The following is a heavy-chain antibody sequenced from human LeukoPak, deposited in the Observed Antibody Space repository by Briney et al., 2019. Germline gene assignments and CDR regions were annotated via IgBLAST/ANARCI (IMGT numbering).Heavy chain of an antibody. D-gene: IGHD2-21*02. CDR3: AKECGGDCHNTFDS. V-gene: IGHV1-18*04. J-gene: IGHJ4*02. Sequence: ASVKVSCKASGYTFTSYYMHWVRQAPGQGLEWMGWISTYNGNTNYAQNLQGRVTMTTDTSTNTAYMELGSLRSDDTAVYYCAKECGGDCHNTFDSWGQGTLVTVSS. CDR1: GYTFTSYY. CDR2: ISTYNGNT.